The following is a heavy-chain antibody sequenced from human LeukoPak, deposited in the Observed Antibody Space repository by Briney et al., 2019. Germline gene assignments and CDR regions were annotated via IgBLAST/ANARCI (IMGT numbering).Heavy chain of an antibody. CDR1: GFTFSSYI. Sequence: GLALTLSCAASGFTFSSYIMNGVGQAPGKGREWVSSISSSSSYIYYADSVKGRFTISSDNAKNSLYLQMNSLRAEGTAVYYCGRDVTMIPDAFDIWGQGRMVTVSS. CDR3: GRDVTMIPDAFDI. D-gene: IGHD3-22*01. J-gene: IGHJ3*02. CDR2: ISSSSSYI. V-gene: IGHV3-21*01.